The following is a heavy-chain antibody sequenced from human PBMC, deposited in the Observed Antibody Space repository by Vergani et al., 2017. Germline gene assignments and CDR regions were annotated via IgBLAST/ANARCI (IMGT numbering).Heavy chain of an antibody. CDR3: AARYCSSTSCYGSYYYYYGMDV. D-gene: IGHD2-2*01. Sequence: QVQLVQSGAEVKKPGSSVKVSCKASGGTFSSYAISWVRQAPGQGLEWMGRIIPIFGTANYAQKFQGRVTLTADESTSTAYMELSSLRSEDTAVYYCAARYCSSTSCYGSYYYYYGMDVWGQGTTVTVSS. CDR1: GGTFSSYA. CDR2: IIPIFGTA. V-gene: IGHV1-69*18. J-gene: IGHJ6*02.